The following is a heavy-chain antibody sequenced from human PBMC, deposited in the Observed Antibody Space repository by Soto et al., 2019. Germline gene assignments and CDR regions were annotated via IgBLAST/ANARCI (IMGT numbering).Heavy chain of an antibody. CDR1: GGSFSGYY. Sequence: PSETLSLTCAVYGGSFSGYYWSWIRQPPGKGLEWIGSVNHSGSTNYNPSLKSRVSMSEDSSKNQFSLKLSSVTAADTAVYYCAIRLGWLQHYWGQGALVTVSS. CDR2: VNHSGST. D-gene: IGHD2-21*01. V-gene: IGHV4-34*01. CDR3: AIRLGWLQHY. J-gene: IGHJ4*02.